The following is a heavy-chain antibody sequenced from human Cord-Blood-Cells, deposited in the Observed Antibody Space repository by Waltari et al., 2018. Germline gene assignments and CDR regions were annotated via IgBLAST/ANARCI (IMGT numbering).Heavy chain of an antibody. CDR1: GGSISSSSYY. CDR2: IYYSGTT. Sequence: QLQLQESGPGLVKPSETLSLTCTVSGGSISSSSYYWGWIRQPPGKGLEWIGSIYYSGTTYYTPSLKRRVTISVDTSKNQFSLKLSSVTAADTAVYYCASPIYDSSGYYFDYWGQGTLVTVSS. CDR3: ASPIYDSSGYYFDY. V-gene: IGHV4-39*01. J-gene: IGHJ4*02. D-gene: IGHD3-22*01.